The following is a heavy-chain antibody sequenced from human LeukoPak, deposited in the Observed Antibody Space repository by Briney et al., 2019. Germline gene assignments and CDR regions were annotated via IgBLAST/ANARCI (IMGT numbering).Heavy chain of an antibody. CDR1: GGSISRGGYY. V-gene: IGHV4-31*03. Sequence: PSETLSLTCPVSGGSISRGGYYWSWIRQHPGKGLEWIGYIYYSGSTYYNPSLKSRVTISVDTSKNQFSLKLSSVTAADTAVYYCAREGVAVAGKGFDYYYGMDVWGQGTTVTVSS. J-gene: IGHJ6*02. D-gene: IGHD6-19*01. CDR3: AREGVAVAGKGFDYYYGMDV. CDR2: IYYSGST.